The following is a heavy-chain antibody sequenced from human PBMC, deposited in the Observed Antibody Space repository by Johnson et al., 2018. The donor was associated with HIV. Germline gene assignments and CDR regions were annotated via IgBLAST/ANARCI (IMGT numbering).Heavy chain of an antibody. J-gene: IGHJ3*02. CDR1: GFTFSSYG. Sequence: QVQLVESGGGVVQPGGSLRLSCAASGFTFSSYGMHWVRQAPGKGLEWVALISYDGSNKYFTDSVRGRFTISRDNSKNTLFLQMNSLRAEDTAVYYCVRRFYDSSAFDIWGQGTLVTVSS. V-gene: IGHV3-30*19. D-gene: IGHD3-22*01. CDR3: VRRFYDSSAFDI. CDR2: ISYDGSNK.